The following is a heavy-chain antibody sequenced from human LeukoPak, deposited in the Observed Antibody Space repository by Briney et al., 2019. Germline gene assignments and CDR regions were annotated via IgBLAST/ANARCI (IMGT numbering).Heavy chain of an antibody. Sequence: SETLSLTCTVSGGSISSYYWSWLRQPPGKGLEWIGYVSYSGSTNYNPSLKTLKSRVTMSVDTSKNQFSLKVSSVTAADTAVYYCARLQGRGDNYLDFWGQGALVTVSS. CDR2: VSYSGST. J-gene: IGHJ4*02. D-gene: IGHD7-27*01. CDR3: ARLQGRGDNYLDF. CDR1: GGSISSYY. V-gene: IGHV4-59*08.